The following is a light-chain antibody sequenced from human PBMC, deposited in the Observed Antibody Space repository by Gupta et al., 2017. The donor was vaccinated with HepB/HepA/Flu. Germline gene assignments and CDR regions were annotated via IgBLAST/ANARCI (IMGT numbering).Light chain of an antibody. CDR3: SSYTSSSTVV. V-gene: IGLV2-14*03. CDR2: DVS. CDR1: SSDVGGYNY. J-gene: IGLJ2*01. Sequence: QSALTHPASVSGSPGRSITISCTGTSSDVGGYNYVSWYQQHPGKAPKLMIYDVSNRPSGVSNRFSGSKSGNTASLTISGLQAEDEADYYCSSYTSSSTVVFGGGTKLTVL.